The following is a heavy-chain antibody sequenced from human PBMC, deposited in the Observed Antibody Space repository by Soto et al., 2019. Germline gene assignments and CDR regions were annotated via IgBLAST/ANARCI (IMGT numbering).Heavy chain of an antibody. CDR1: GFTFSNYW. D-gene: IGHD2-15*01. CDR2: IKEDGGMT. J-gene: IGHJ3*02. Sequence: EVQLVESGGGLVQPGGSLRLSCGASGFTFSNYWMTWVRQAPGKGLEWVANIKEDGGMTYYLDSVKGRFTIYRDNAKNSLYLQMNSLRDEDTAVYYCARNVVVVVAGAKYDAFDIWGQGTMVTVSS. CDR3: ARNVVVVVAGAKYDAFDI. V-gene: IGHV3-7*05.